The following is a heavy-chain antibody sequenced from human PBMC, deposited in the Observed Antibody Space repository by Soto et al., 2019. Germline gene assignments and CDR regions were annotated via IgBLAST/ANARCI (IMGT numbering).Heavy chain of an antibody. J-gene: IGHJ4*02. V-gene: IGHV4-59*08. D-gene: IGHD4-17*01. Sequence: PSESLSLTSTASGGSVSSYYCSWIWQPPGKGLEWIGYIYYNGGSTNYNPSLKSRVTISVDTSKNQFSLKLSSVTAADTAVYYCARRYGDYFDYWGQGTLVTVSS. CDR2: IYYNGGST. CDR3: ARRYGDYFDY. CDR1: GGSVSSYY.